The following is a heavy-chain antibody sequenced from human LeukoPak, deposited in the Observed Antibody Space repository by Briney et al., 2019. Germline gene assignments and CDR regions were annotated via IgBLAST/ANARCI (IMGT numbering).Heavy chain of an antibody. CDR3: ARKPSYDFWSGPLEDYFDY. CDR1: GGSLSGYY. J-gene: IGHJ4*02. Sequence: PSETLSLTCAVYGGSLSGYYWSWIRQPPGKGLEWIGEINHSGSTNYNPSLKSRVTISVDTSKNQFSLKLSSVTAADTAVYYCARKPSYDFWSGPLEDYFDYWGQGTLVTVSS. D-gene: IGHD3-3*01. CDR2: INHSGST. V-gene: IGHV4-34*01.